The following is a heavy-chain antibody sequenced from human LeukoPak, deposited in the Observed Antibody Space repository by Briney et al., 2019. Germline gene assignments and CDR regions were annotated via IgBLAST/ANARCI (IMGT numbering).Heavy chain of an antibody. Sequence: GGSLRLSCAASGFTFSSYAMCWVRQAPGKGLEWVSTISSGTGGTIYADSVKGRFTISRDNFKNTLYLQMNSVRAEDTAVYSCAKDRSVTAGDSDYWGQGTLVTASS. D-gene: IGHD2-21*02. J-gene: IGHJ4*02. CDR3: AKDRSVTAGDSDY. CDR2: ISSGTGGT. CDR1: GFTFSSYA. V-gene: IGHV3-23*01.